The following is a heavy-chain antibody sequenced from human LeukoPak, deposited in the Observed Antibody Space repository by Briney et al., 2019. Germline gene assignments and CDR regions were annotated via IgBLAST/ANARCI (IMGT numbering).Heavy chain of an antibody. Sequence: GESLKISGEGSGYIFTDFWTGWVRQMPGKGLEWIASIYVGDSDTTYSPSFQGQVTISADRSIRTAYLHWSSLKASDTAMYYCARRANMVTTRFFDLWGRGTLVTVSS. CDR1: GYIFTDFW. V-gene: IGHV5-51*01. D-gene: IGHD4-17*01. CDR2: IYVGDSDT. CDR3: ARRANMVTTRFFDL. J-gene: IGHJ2*01.